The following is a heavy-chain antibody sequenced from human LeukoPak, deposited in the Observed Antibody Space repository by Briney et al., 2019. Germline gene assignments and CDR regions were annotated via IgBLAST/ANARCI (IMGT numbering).Heavy chain of an antibody. CDR3: AKEHNDLAREYYFDY. D-gene: IGHD1-1*01. CDR1: GFTFSSYG. J-gene: IGHJ4*02. Sequence: GGSLRLSCAASGFTFSSYGMHWVRQAPGKGLEWVAVISYDGSNKYYADSVKGRFTISRGNSKNTLYLQMNSLRAEDTAVYYCAKEHNDLAREYYFDYWGQGTLVTVSS. CDR2: ISYDGSNK. V-gene: IGHV3-30*18.